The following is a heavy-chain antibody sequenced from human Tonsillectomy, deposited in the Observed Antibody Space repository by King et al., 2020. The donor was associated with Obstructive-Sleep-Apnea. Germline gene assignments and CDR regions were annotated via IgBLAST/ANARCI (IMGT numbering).Heavy chain of an antibody. CDR2: IYYSGST. Sequence: QLQESGPGLVKPSETLSLTCTVSGGSISSSSYYWGWIRQPPGKGLEWIGSIYYSGSTYYNPSLKSRVTISVDTSKNQFSLKLSSVTAADTAVYYCAGDTAGSYGYTYRVGSVFYWGQGTLVTVSS. D-gene: IGHD1-26*01. CDR3: AGDTAGSYGYTYRVGSVFY. J-gene: IGHJ4*02. V-gene: IGHV4-39*07. CDR1: GGSISSSSYY.